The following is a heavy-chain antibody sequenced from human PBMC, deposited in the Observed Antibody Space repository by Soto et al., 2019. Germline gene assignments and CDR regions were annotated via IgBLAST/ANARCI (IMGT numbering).Heavy chain of an antibody. V-gene: IGHV2-5*02. CDR1: GFSFSADGVG. Sequence: HITLKESGPTLVKPTQTLTLTCIFSGFSFSADGVGVGWIRQPPGKTLEWLALIYWDDDTRYRPSLKSRLTNTKDSSKNQVVLTMTNMDPLDPATYYCAPPFGGTSWPNDAFDVWGQGTVVTVSS. CDR2: IYWDDDT. D-gene: IGHD3-16*01. CDR3: APPFGGTSWPNDAFDV. J-gene: IGHJ3*01.